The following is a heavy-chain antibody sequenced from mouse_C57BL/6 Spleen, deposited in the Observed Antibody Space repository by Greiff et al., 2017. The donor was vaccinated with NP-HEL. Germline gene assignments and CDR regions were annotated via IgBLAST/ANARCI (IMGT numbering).Heavy chain of an antibody. Sequence: VQLQQSGPELVKPGASVKISCKASGYSFTSYYIHWVKQRPGQGLEWIGWIYPGSGNTKYNEKFKGKATLTADTSSSTAYMQLSSLTSEDSAVYYCAFYDYESFAYWGQGTLVTVSA. CDR3: AFYDYESFAY. CDR2: IYPGSGNT. J-gene: IGHJ3*01. D-gene: IGHD2-4*01. V-gene: IGHV1-66*01. CDR1: GYSFTSYY.